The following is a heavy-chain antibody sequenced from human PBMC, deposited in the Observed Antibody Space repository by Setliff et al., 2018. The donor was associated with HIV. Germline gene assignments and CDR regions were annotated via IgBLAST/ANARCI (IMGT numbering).Heavy chain of an antibody. CDR2: IFHSGST. Sequence: SCTVSGGSVRSGSYYWSWIRQPPGKGLEWIGYIFHSGSTNYNPSLKSRVTMSVDTSKNQFSLRLISVTAADTAVYYCARGGRWLVRKDFDHWGQGSLVTVSS. J-gene: IGHJ4*02. CDR1: GGSVRSGSYY. V-gene: IGHV4-61*01. CDR3: ARGGRWLVRKDFDH. D-gene: IGHD6-19*01.